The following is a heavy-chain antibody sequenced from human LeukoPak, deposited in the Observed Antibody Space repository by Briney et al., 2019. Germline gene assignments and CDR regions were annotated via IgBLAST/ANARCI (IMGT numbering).Heavy chain of an antibody. D-gene: IGHD2-21*02. V-gene: IGHV3-7*01. CDR1: GGSISSSSYY. CDR2: INQDGSEK. J-gene: IGHJ4*02. CDR3: ARAGDCYSHETRCGVDS. Sequence: ETLSLTCTVSGGSISSSSYYWGWIRQPPGKGLEWVANINQDGSEKYYVDSVKGRFTISRDNTKNSLYMQMNSLRVEDTAVYYCARAGDCYSHETRCGVDSWGQGILVTVSS.